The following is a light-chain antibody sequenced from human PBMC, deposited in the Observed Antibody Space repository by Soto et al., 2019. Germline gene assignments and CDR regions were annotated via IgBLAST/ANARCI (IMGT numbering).Light chain of an antibody. Sequence: EIVLTQSPGTLSLSPGGTVTLSCRASQSISSNYVAWFQHKPGQAPRLLIYGASSRAPGIPERFSGSGSGTDFSLTINRLEPEDSAVFYCQQYGCPQLTFGGGTKVDIK. J-gene: IGKJ4*01. V-gene: IGKV3-20*01. CDR3: QQYGCPQLT. CDR1: QSISSNY. CDR2: GAS.